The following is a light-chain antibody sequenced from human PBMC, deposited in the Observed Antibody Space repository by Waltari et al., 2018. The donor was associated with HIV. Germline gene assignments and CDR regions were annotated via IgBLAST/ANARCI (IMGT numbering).Light chain of an antibody. V-gene: IGKV3-15*01. CDR2: GAS. CDR1: QSVSSN. Sequence: EIVMTQSPATLSVSPGERATLSCRASQSVSSNLARYQQKPGQAPRLLIYGASTRATGIPARFSGSGSGTEFTLTISSLQSEDFAVYYCQQYNNWPGTFGQGTKVEIK. J-gene: IGKJ1*01. CDR3: QQYNNWPGT.